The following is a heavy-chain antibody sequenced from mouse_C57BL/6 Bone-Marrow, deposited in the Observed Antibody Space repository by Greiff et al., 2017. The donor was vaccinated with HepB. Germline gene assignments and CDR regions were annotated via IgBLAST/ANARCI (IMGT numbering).Heavy chain of an antibody. CDR2: IHPNSGST. Sequence: QVQLQQPGAELVKPGASVKLSCKASGYTFTSYWMHWVKQRPGQGLEWIGMIHPNSGSTNYNEKFKSKATLTVDKSSSTAYMQLSSLTSEDSAVYYCARLSYGNPFAYWGQGTLVTVSA. V-gene: IGHV1-64*01. CDR3: ARLSYGNPFAY. J-gene: IGHJ3*01. D-gene: IGHD2-1*01. CDR1: GYTFTSYW.